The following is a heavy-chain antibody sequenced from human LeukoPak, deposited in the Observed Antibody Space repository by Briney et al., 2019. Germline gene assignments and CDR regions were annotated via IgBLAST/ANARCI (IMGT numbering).Heavy chain of an antibody. J-gene: IGHJ4*02. Sequence: PSETLSLTCTVSGASISSGSYYWNWIRQPAGKGLEWIGRIFASGSTNYNPSLKSRVTISVDTSKNQFSLKLSSVTAADTAVYYCARAITMVRGVHSFDYWGQGTLVTVSS. V-gene: IGHV4-61*02. CDR1: GASISSGSYY. D-gene: IGHD3-10*01. CDR2: IFASGST. CDR3: ARAITMVRGVHSFDY.